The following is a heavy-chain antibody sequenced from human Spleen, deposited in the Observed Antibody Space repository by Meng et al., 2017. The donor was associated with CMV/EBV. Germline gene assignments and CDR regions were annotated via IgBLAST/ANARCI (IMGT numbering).Heavy chain of an antibody. CDR2: ISYDGSNK. D-gene: IGHD1-1*01. V-gene: IGHV3-30*04. CDR1: GFTFDDYA. J-gene: IGHJ4*02. CDR3: AREKRGVLHY. Sequence: GGSLRLSCAASGFTFDDYAMHWVRQAPGKGLEWVAVISYDGSNKYYADSVKGRFTISRDNSKNTLYLQMNSLRAEDTAVYYCAREKRGVLHYWGQGTLVTVSS.